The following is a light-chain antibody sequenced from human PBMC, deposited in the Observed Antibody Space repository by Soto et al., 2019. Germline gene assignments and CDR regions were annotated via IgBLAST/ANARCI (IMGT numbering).Light chain of an antibody. Sequence: DIQMTQFPSTLSASIGDRVTITCRASQSISTWLAWYQQKARKAPKLLIYTASSLETGVPSRFSGSGSGTEFTLTISSLQPDDFATYYCQHYNRYSPYTFGQGTRLEIK. J-gene: IGKJ2*01. CDR1: QSISTW. CDR3: QHYNRYSPYT. V-gene: IGKV1-5*03. CDR2: TAS.